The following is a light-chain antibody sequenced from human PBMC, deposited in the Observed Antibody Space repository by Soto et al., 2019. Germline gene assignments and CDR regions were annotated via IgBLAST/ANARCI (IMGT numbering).Light chain of an antibody. CDR3: QRSYSTPYT. CDR1: QSISSY. J-gene: IGKJ2*01. Sequence: DIQMTQSPSSLSASVGDRVTITCRTSQSISSYLNWYQQKPGKAPKLLIYAASSLQSGVPSRFNDSGSETYFPLTISSLQPEYFATSYCQRSYSTPYTFGQGTKLEIK. CDR2: AAS. V-gene: IGKV1-39*01.